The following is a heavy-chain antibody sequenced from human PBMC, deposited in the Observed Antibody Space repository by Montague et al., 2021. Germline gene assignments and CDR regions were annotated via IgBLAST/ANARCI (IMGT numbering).Heavy chain of an antibody. Sequence: PALVKPTQTLTLTCSLSGFSLSSIGTCVSWIRQPPGKALEWLALIEWDDQKYYTKSRAARVTISRDTTQNQVVLRMTDLDPVDTATYFCARINDVLGVENGKWPDFDYWGQGILVTVSS. CDR2: IEWDDQK. V-gene: IGHV2-70*01. J-gene: IGHJ4*02. D-gene: IGHD3-16*01. CDR3: ARINDVLGVENGKWPDFDY. CDR1: GFSLSSIGTC.